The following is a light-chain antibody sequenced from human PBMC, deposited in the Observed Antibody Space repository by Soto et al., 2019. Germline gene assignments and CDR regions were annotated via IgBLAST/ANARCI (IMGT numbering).Light chain of an antibody. Sequence: QSALTQPASVSGSPGQSITISCTGTSNDIGRYNHVSWYQHHPGKAPKLIISEVSNRPSGISDRFSGSKSGDTASLTISGLQAEDEADYYCISYIPSTTTHWVFGGGTQLTVL. CDR1: SNDIGRYNH. V-gene: IGLV2-14*01. CDR3: ISYIPSTTTHWV. J-gene: IGLJ3*02. CDR2: EVS.